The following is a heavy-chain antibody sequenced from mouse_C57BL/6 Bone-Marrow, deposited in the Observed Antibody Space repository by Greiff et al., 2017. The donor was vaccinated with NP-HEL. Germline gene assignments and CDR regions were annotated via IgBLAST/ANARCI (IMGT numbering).Heavy chain of an antibody. Sequence: QVQLQQSGAELVRSGTSVKVSCKASGYAFTNYLIEWVKQRPGQGLEWIGVINPGSGGTNYNEKFKGKATLTADKSSSTAYMQLSSLTSEDSAVYFCARPYYGLDYWGQGTTLTVSS. CDR2: INPGSGGT. D-gene: IGHD2-10*01. J-gene: IGHJ2*01. V-gene: IGHV1-54*01. CDR1: GYAFTNYL. CDR3: ARPYYGLDY.